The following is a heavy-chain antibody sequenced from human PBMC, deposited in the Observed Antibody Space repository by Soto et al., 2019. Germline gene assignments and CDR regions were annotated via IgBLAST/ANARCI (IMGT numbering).Heavy chain of an antibody. V-gene: IGHV6-1*01. Sequence: SQTLSLTCAISGDSVSSNSAAWNWIRQSPSRGLEWLGRTYYRSKWYNDYAVSVKSRITINPDTSKNQFSLQLNSVTPEDTAVYYCAREVGWAAAAAGYYYYMDVWGKGTTVTVSS. CDR3: AREVGWAAAAAGYYYYMDV. CDR2: TYYRSKWYN. J-gene: IGHJ6*03. D-gene: IGHD6-13*01. CDR1: GDSVSSNSAA.